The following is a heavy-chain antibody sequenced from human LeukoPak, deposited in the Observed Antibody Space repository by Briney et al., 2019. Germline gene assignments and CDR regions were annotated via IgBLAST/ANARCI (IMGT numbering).Heavy chain of an antibody. CDR3: ASTIVVVAATHAFDI. J-gene: IGHJ3*02. CDR2: INPNSGGT. CDR1: GYTFTGYY. D-gene: IGHD2-15*01. V-gene: IGHV1-2*02. Sequence: GASVKVSCKASGYTFTGYYMHWVRQAPGQGLEWMGWINPNSGGTNYAQKFQGRVTTTRDTSISTAYMELSRLRSDDTAVYYCASTIVVVAATHAFDIWGQGTMVTVSS.